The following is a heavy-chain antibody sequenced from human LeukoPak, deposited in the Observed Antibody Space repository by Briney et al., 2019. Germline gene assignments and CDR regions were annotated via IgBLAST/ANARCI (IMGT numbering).Heavy chain of an antibody. V-gene: IGHV1-2*02. J-gene: IGHJ4*02. CDR1: GYTFTSYG. Sequence: GASVKVSCKASGYTFTSYGISWVRQAPGQGLEWVGWINTNSAGTNHAQKFQGRVTMTRDTSISTAYMELSRLRSDDTAVYYCARGTEYSGSYASDYWGQGTLVTVSS. D-gene: IGHD1-26*01. CDR3: ARGTEYSGSYASDY. CDR2: INTNSAGT.